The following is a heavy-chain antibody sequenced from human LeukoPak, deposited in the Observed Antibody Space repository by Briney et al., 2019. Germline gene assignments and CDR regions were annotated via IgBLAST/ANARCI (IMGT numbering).Heavy chain of an antibody. V-gene: IGHV4-39*07. CDR2: IFYTGST. CDR3: ARKGYYGSGSYYRSGKMVHSMDV. D-gene: IGHD3-10*01. J-gene: IGHJ6*03. Sequence: SETLSLTCTVSSGSISTSNYYWGWVRQPPGKALEWIGNIFYTGSTYYSPSLKSRVTISLDTSRNQFSLRLNSVTAADTAVYYCARKGYYGSGSYYRSGKMVHSMDVWGKGTTVTVSS. CDR1: SGSISTSNYY.